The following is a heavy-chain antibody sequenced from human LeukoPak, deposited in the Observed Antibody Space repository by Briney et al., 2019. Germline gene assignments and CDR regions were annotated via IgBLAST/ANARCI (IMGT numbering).Heavy chain of an antibody. V-gene: IGHV3-30-3*01. CDR1: GFTFSSYA. D-gene: IGHD3-3*01. J-gene: IGHJ3*02. CDR2: ISYDGSNK. Sequence: GGSLRLSCAASGFTFSSYAMHWVRQAPGKGLEWVAVISYDGSNKYYADSVKGRFTISRDNSKNTLYLQMNSLRAEDTAVYYCARDRFLEWLGGAFDIWGQGTMVTVSS. CDR3: ARDRFLEWLGGAFDI.